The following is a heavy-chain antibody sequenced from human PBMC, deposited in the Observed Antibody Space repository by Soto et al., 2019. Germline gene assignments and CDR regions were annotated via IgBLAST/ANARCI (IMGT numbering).Heavy chain of an antibody. CDR2: ISYSGSFT. CDR1: GFNLSDYY. Sequence: LRLSCVASGFNLSDYYMIWIRQNPGKGLEGVSYISYSGSFTKYADSVKGRFTISRDNAKNSLFLQMNSLRAEDTSIYYCARGSGYNWFDPWGPGTVVTVSS. V-gene: IGHV3-11*06. J-gene: IGHJ5*02. D-gene: IGHD1-1*01. CDR3: ARGSGYNWFDP.